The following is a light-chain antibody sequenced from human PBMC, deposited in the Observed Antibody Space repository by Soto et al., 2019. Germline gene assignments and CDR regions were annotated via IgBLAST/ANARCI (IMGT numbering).Light chain of an antibody. CDR1: QSVSSSY. V-gene: IGKV3-20*01. CDR3: QQYGSSPRVT. J-gene: IGKJ5*01. Sequence: EIVLTQSPGTLSLSPGERATLSCRASQSVSSSYVAWYQQKPGQAPRLLIYGASTRATGIPARFSGSGSGTEFTLTISSLQSEDFAVYYCQQYGSSPRVTFGQGTRLDI. CDR2: GAS.